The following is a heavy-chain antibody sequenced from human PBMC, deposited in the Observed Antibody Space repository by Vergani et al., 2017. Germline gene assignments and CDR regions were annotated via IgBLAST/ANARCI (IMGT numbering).Heavy chain of an antibody. D-gene: IGHD6-13*01. CDR2: INHSGST. J-gene: IGHJ4*02. CDR1: GGSFSGYY. V-gene: IGHV4-34*01. CDR3: AGDQAGHSSGWYY. Sequence: QVQLQQWGAGLLKPSETLSLTCAVYGGSFSGYYWSWIRQPPGKGLEWIGEINHSGSTNYNPSLKSRVTISVDTSKNQFSLKRSSVTAADTAVYYFAGDQAGHSSGWYYWGQGTLVTVSS.